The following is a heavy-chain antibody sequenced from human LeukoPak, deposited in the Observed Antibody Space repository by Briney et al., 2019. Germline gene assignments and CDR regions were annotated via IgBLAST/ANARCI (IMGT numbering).Heavy chain of an antibody. V-gene: IGHV1-18*01. CDR1: GYTFTSYG. J-gene: IGHJ4*02. D-gene: IGHD3-3*01. Sequence: GASVKVSCKASGYTFTSYGISWVRQAPGQGLEWMGWISAYNGNTNYAQKLQGRVTMTTDTSTSTAYMELRSLRSDDTAVYYCARDSYDFWSGTSMDYWGQGTLVTVSS. CDR2: ISAYNGNT. CDR3: ARDSYDFWSGTSMDY.